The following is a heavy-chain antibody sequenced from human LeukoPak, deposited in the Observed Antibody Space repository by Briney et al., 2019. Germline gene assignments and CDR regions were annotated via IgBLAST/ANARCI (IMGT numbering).Heavy chain of an antibody. Sequence: SETLSLTCTVSGDSISSHSYFWGWIRQPPGKGLEWIGNIHYIGSTYYNPSLKSRVTISVDTSTTQFSLKLSSVTAADTAVYYCAKTLPYSGGWRATFDFWGQGTLVTVSS. D-gene: IGHD6-19*01. J-gene: IGHJ4*02. V-gene: IGHV4-39*01. CDR1: GDSISSHSYF. CDR3: AKTLPYSGGWRATFDF. CDR2: IHYIGST.